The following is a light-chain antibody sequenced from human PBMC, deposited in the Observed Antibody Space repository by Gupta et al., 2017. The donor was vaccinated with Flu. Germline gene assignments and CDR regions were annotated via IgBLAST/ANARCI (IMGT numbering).Light chain of an antibody. CDR1: SSEVGGYNY. CDR3: CSYAGSYTWV. V-gene: IGLV2-11*01. J-gene: IGLJ3*02. Sequence: QSALTQPRSVSGSPGPSVTISCTGTSSEVGGYNYVSWYQQHPGKAPKLMIYDVSKRPSGVPDRFSGSKSGNTASLTISGPQAEDEADYYCCSYAGSYTWVFGGGTKLT. CDR2: DVS.